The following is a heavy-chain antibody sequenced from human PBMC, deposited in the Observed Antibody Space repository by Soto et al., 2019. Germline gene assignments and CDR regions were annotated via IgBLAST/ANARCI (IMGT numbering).Heavy chain of an antibody. J-gene: IGHJ1*01. CDR2: ISSSSSTI. CDR3: ARSYYYDSSGYSLGHFQH. CDR1: GFTFSSYS. V-gene: IGHV3-48*02. D-gene: IGHD3-22*01. Sequence: GGSLRLSCAASGFTFSSYSMNWVRQAPGKGLEWVSYISSSSSTIYYADSVKGRFTISRDNAKNSLYLQMNSLRDEDTAVYYCARSYYYDSSGYSLGHFQHWGQGTLVTVS.